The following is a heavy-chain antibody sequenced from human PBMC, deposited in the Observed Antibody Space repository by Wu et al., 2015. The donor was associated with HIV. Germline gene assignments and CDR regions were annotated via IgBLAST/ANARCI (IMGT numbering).Heavy chain of an antibody. V-gene: IGHV1-18*01. J-gene: IGHJ3*02. CDR2: ISAYNGNT. CDR1: GNSLTKLS. CDR3: ARGFSGAAMVDAFDI. D-gene: IGHD5-18*01. Sequence: HVQLEQSGAVVRKPGASVRVPCKVSGNSLTKLSIHWVRQTPGKGLEWMGWISAYNGNTNYAQKLQGRVTMTTDTSTSTAYMELRSLRSDDTAVYYCARGFSGAAMVDAFDIVGPRDNGHRLF.